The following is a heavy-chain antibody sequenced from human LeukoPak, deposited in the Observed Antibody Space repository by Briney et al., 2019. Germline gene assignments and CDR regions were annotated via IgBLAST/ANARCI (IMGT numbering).Heavy chain of an antibody. CDR3: ARDPYYYDSSGTYNWFDP. CDR2: ISAYNGNT. J-gene: IGHJ5*02. V-gene: IGHV1-18*01. Sequence: GASVTVSCKASGYTFTSYGISWVRQAPGQGLEWMGWISAYNGNTNYAQKLQGRVTMTTDTSTSTAYMELRSLRSDDTAVYYCARDPYYYDSSGTYNWFDPWGQGTLVTVSS. D-gene: IGHD3-22*01. CDR1: GYTFTSYG.